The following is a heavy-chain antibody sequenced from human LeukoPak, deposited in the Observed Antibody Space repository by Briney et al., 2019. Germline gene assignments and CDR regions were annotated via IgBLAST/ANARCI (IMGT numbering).Heavy chain of an antibody. CDR3: AQGGGRYYFDY. D-gene: IGHD1-26*01. J-gene: IGHJ4*02. Sequence: SETLSLTCTVSGYSISSGYYWGWIRQPPGKGLEWIGSIYHSGSTYYNPSLKSRVTISVDTSKNQFSLKLSSVTAADTAVYYCAQGGGRYYFDYWGQGTLVTVSS. V-gene: IGHV4-38-2*02. CDR2: IYHSGST. CDR1: GYSISSGYY.